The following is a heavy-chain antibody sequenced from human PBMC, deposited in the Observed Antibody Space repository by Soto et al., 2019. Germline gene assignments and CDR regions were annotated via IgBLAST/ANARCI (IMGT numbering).Heavy chain of an antibody. V-gene: IGHV3-30*18. CDR2: VSHDGRNT. CDR3: AKGGRQWLVTSDFNY. CDR1: GFTFSDYA. J-gene: IGHJ4*02. Sequence: VQLVESGGGVVQPGRSLRLSCAASGFTFSDYAMHWVRQAPGKGLEWVAVVSHDGRNTHYADSVKGRFTISRDSYKNKVSLEMTSLRAEDTAVYYCAKGGRQWLVTSDFNYWGQGALVTVSS. D-gene: IGHD6-19*01.